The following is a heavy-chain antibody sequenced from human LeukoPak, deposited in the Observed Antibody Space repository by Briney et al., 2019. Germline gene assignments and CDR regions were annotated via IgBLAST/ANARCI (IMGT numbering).Heavy chain of an antibody. Sequence: PGGSLRLSCAASGFTFSSYWMSWVRQAPGKGLEWVANIKQDGSEKYYVDSVKGRFTISRDNSKNTLYLQMNSLRAEDTAVYYCAKGEYYYGSGSLYYFDYWGQGTLVTVSS. CDR2: IKQDGSEK. V-gene: IGHV3-7*03. J-gene: IGHJ4*02. CDR3: AKGEYYYGSGSLYYFDY. D-gene: IGHD3-10*01. CDR1: GFTFSSYW.